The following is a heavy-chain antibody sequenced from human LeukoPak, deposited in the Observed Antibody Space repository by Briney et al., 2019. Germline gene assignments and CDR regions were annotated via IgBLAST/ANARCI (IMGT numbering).Heavy chain of an antibody. CDR1: GGSFSGYY. CDR3: ARALPDASLDV. D-gene: IGHD2-2*01. J-gene: IGHJ6*02. Sequence: TSETLSLTCAVYGGSFSGYYWSWIRQPPGKGLEWIGEINHSGSTNYNPSLKSRVTISVETSKNQFSLKLSSVTAADTAVYYCARALPDASLDVWGQGTTVTVSS. CDR2: INHSGST. V-gene: IGHV4-34*01.